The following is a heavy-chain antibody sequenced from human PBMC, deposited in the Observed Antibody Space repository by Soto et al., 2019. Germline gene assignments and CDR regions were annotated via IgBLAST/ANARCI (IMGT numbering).Heavy chain of an antibody. V-gene: IGHV3-21*01. CDR2: ISSSSAYI. Sequence: VGSLRLSCAASGFTFHTYTMNWVRQAPGKGLEWVSSISSSSAYIYYADSVKGRFTISRDNAKDSLFLQMNGLRAEDTAVYYCARDRKLGPGPNYYYYGMDVWGQGTTVTVS. J-gene: IGHJ6*02. CDR1: GFTFHTYT. CDR3: ARDRKLGPGPNYYYYGMDV.